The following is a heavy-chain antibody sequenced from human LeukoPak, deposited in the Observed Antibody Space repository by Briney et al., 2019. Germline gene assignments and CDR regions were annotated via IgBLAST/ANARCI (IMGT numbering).Heavy chain of an antibody. CDR1: GGSISSYY. V-gene: IGHV4-59*01. Sequence: SETLSLTCTVSGGSISSYYWSWIRQPPGKGLEWIGHIYGSGSTNYNPSLKSRVTLSVDTSKNQFSLNLSSVTAADTAVYYCARDRGYGDYLNYFDYWGQGTLVTVSS. CDR3: ARDRGYGDYLNYFDY. D-gene: IGHD4-17*01. CDR2: IYGSGST. J-gene: IGHJ4*02.